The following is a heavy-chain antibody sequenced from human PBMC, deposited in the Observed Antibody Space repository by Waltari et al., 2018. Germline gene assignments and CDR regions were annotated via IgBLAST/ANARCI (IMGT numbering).Heavy chain of an antibody. V-gene: IGHV1-2*02. CDR3: ARDPGPIVGAPDY. D-gene: IGHD1-26*01. J-gene: IGHJ4*02. Sequence: QVQLVQSGTEVKKPGASVKVSCQASGYRFTDYPLHWFRQTPGQGLGLLGWINPKNGDTGYAQNFLGRVTMTRDTSINTVYMDLSGLRSDDTAVFYCARDPGPIVGAPDYWGQGTLVTVSS. CDR1: GYRFTDYP. CDR2: INPKNGDT.